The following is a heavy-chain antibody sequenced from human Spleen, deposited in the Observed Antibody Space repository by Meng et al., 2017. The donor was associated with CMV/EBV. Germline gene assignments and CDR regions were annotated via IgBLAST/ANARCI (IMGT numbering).Heavy chain of an antibody. CDR2: IGFDADNK. V-gene: IGHV3-30*02. J-gene: IGHJ4*02. Sequence: GESLKISCAASGFTFSNFGMHWVRQAPGKGLEWVAFIGFDADNKFYAESVKGRFTISRDYSKNTMYLQMNSLRAEDTALYYCAKSPCRWHGGSCYFDNWGQGTLVTVSS. D-gene: IGHD2-15*01. CDR3: AKSPCRWHGGSCYFDN. CDR1: GFTFSNFG.